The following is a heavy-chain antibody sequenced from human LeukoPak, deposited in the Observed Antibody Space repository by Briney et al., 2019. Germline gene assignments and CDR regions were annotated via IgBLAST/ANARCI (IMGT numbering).Heavy chain of an antibody. V-gene: IGHV4-39*07. Sequence: SETLSLTCTVSGGSISSSSYYWGWIRQPPGKGLEWIGSIYYSGSSYYNPSLKSRVTISVDTSKNQFSLKLSSVTAADTAVYYCARDTYYYDSSGYWADYYYYYYMDVWGKGTTVTISS. CDR2: IYYSGSS. D-gene: IGHD3-22*01. CDR3: ARDTYYYDSSGYWADYYYYYYMDV. J-gene: IGHJ6*03. CDR1: GGSISSSSYY.